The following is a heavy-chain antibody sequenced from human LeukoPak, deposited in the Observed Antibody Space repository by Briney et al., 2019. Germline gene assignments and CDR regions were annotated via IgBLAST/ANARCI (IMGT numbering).Heavy chain of an antibody. Sequence: SETLSLTCAVSGGSINNYKWWSWIRQSPGKGLEWLGEIFYTGSPNYNPSFKSRITMSVDTSKNQFSLKLSSVTAADTAVYYCAREVTAFDYWGQGTLVTVSS. CDR1: GGSINNYKW. CDR2: IFYTGSP. V-gene: IGHV4-4*02. CDR3: AREVTAFDY. D-gene: IGHD5-18*01. J-gene: IGHJ4*02.